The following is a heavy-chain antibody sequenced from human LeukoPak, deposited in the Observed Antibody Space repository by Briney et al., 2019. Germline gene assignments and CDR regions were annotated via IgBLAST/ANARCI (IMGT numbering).Heavy chain of an antibody. CDR2: IRTKNNNLAT. CDR1: GFSFSASA. J-gene: IGHJ4*02. CDR3: ASFDNDGDYYFNY. Sequence: GGSLRLSCVASGFSFSASAIHWVRPAPGKGLEWVGRIRTKNNNLATTYSESVKGRFTISRDDSKNTASLQMNSLRAEDTATYFCASFDNDGDYYFNYWGRGTLVAVSS. V-gene: IGHV3-73*01. D-gene: IGHD4-17*01.